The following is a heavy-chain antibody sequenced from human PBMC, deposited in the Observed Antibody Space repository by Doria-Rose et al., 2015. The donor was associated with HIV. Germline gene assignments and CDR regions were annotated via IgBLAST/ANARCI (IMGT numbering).Heavy chain of an antibody. CDR3: ARAGPEYYFDS. V-gene: IGHV4-34*01. CDR2: INHSGSP. J-gene: IGHJ4*02. CDR1: GGSFRGYY. Sequence: QVQLQQWGAGLLKPSETLSLTCAVYGGSFRGYYWNWIRQPPGKGLEWIGEINHSGSPNYNPSLKSRVTMSGDTARKQFSLKLNSVTAADTAVYYCARAGPEYYFDSWCQGTLVTVSS.